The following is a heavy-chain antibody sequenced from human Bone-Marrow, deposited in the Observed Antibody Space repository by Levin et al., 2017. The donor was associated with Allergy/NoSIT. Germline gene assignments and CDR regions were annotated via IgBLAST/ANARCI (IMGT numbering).Heavy chain of an antibody. J-gene: IGHJ3*02. Sequence: PGGSLRLSCTASGFTFGGYAMSWFLQAPGKGLEWVGFIRSNAYGGTTQYAASVTGRFTISRDDSKSIAYLQMNSLETEDTAVYYCTRSNYDILTGPLVHVFDIWGQGTMVTVSS. CDR3: TRSNYDILTGPLVHVFDI. CDR1: GFTFGGYA. D-gene: IGHD3-9*01. V-gene: IGHV3-49*03. CDR2: IRSNAYGGTT.